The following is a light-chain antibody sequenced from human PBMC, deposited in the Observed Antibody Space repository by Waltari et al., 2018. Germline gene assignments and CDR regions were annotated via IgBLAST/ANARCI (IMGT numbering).Light chain of an antibody. CDR2: TSS. V-gene: IGKV3-20*01. Sequence: EIVLTQSPGTLSLSPGERVTLSCRASQNIYKKYLAWFQQKHGQAPRLLIYTSSSRATGIPDRFSGSGSGTDFTLTISRLEPEDFAVYYCQQYGSSPLTFGGGTKVEIK. J-gene: IGKJ4*01. CDR3: QQYGSSPLT. CDR1: QNIYKKY.